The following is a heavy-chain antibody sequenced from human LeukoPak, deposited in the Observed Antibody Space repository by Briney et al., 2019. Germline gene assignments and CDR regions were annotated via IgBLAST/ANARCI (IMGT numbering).Heavy chain of an antibody. Sequence: GGSLRLSGAASGFSFSNYAMSWVRQAPGKGLEWVSGISGSGASTYYADSVKGRFTISRDDSRNTLYLQMNSLRAEDTAVYFCARSRDGYKRFDSWGQGTLVTVSS. D-gene: IGHD5-24*01. CDR3: ARSRDGYKRFDS. CDR1: GFSFSNYA. V-gene: IGHV3-23*01. CDR2: ISGSGAST. J-gene: IGHJ4*02.